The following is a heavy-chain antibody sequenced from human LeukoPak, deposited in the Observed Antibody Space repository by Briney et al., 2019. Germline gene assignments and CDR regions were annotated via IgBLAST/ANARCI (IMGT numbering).Heavy chain of an antibody. V-gene: IGHV3-48*02. Sequence: GGSLRLSCAASEFAFSTYNMNWVRQAPGKGLEWVSYISTGSSTTYYADSVKGRFTISRDNVENSLYLQMNSLRDEDTAVYYCARVAAGYSVNCFDYWGQGTLVTVSS. CDR1: EFAFSTYN. CDR2: ISTGSSTT. J-gene: IGHJ4*02. D-gene: IGHD4-23*01. CDR3: ARVAAGYSVNCFDY.